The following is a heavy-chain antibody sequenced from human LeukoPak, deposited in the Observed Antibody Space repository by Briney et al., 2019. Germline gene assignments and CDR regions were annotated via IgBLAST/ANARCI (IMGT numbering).Heavy chain of an antibody. CDR2: ISSSGGST. CDR1: GFTVSSNY. CDR3: AKSDSSGWYLDAFDI. J-gene: IGHJ3*02. D-gene: IGHD6-19*01. Sequence: GGSLRLSCAASGFTVSSNYMSWVRQAPGKGLEWVSAISSSGGSTYYADSVKGRFTISRDNSKNTLYLQMNSLRAEDTAVYYCAKSDSSGWYLDAFDIWGQGTMVTVSS. V-gene: IGHV3-23*01.